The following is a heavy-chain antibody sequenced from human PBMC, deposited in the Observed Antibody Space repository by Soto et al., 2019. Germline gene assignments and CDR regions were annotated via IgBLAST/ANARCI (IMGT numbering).Heavy chain of an antibody. D-gene: IGHD2-15*01. J-gene: IGHJ3*02. CDR2: ISSSSSTI. Sequence: GGSLRLSCAASGFTFSSYSMNWVRQAPGKGLEWVSYISSSSSTIYYADSVKGRFTISRDNAKNSLYLQMNSLRAEDTAVYYCARDRPYGPRGCGSCNAFDIWGQGTMVTVSS. CDR3: ARDRPYGPRGCGSCNAFDI. CDR1: GFTFSSYS. V-gene: IGHV3-48*01.